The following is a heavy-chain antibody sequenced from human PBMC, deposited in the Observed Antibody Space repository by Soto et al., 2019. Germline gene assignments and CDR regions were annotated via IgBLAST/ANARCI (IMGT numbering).Heavy chain of an antibody. J-gene: IGHJ1*01. CDR3: ARFAGNSFFQD. CDR1: SGPISDYY. Sequence: QVQLQESGPGLVKPSETLSLTCTVSSGPISDYYWGWIRQPPGKGVEWIGSIYYSGYTIYNPTREVRVTISIDTSKSQFSLKLTSVAAADTAVYYCARFAGNSFFQDWGQGTLVSVYS. V-gene: IGHV4-59*01. CDR2: IYYSGYT. D-gene: IGHD6-6*01.